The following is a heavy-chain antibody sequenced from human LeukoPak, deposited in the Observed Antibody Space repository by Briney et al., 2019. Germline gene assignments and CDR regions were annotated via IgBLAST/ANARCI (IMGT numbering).Heavy chain of an antibody. CDR2: IYYSGST. CDR3: ARAPYFDWLLYPSPFFDY. Sequence: SETLSLTCTVSGCSTSTYYWSWIRQPPGQGLEWIGYIYYSGSTNYNPSLKSRVTISVDTSKKQFSLNLSSVTAADTAVYYCARAPYFDWLLYPSPFFDYWGQGTLVTVSS. CDR1: GCSTSTYY. V-gene: IGHV4-59*01. J-gene: IGHJ4*02. D-gene: IGHD3-9*01.